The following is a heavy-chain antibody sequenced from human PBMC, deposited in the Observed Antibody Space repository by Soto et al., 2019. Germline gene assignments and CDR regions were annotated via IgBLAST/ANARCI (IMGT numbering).Heavy chain of an antibody. V-gene: IGHV1-69*01. CDR2: FIAMLGTP. CDR3: ARGAMANFDY. CDR1: GGTFGSQG. J-gene: IGHJ4*02. Sequence: QVQLVQSGAEVKKPGSSVKVSCKASGGTFGSQGIAWLRQAPGQGLEWMGGFIAMLGTPTYAKKVQGRATISADESLPSSDLDRRSMRSEARGVYFGARGAMANFDYWGEGTVVAVSS. D-gene: IGHD5-18*01.